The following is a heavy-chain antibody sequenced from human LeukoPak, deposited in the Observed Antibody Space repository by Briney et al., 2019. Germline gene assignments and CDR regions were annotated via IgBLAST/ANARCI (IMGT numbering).Heavy chain of an antibody. CDR3: ARDQFRDYFRGADY. Sequence: TGGSLRLSCAASGFTFSSHAMSWVRRAPGRGLEWVSAIRGDGATMFYADSVKGRITVSRDNSKNTLYLQFNSLRVDDTAVYYCARDQFRDYFRGADYWGQGTLVTVSS. CDR1: GFTFSSHA. D-gene: IGHD3-16*01. CDR2: IRGDGATM. J-gene: IGHJ4*02. V-gene: IGHV3-23*01.